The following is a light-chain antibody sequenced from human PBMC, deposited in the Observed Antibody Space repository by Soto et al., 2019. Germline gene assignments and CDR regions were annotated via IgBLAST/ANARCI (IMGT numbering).Light chain of an antibody. CDR2: GNS. Sequence: QSALTQPASVSGSPGQSITISCTGTNSDLGAYDYVSWYQQHPGKAPRLLIYGNSNRPSGVPDRFSGSKSGTSASLAITGLQAEDEADYYCQSYDSSLSGSYVFGTGTKLTVL. CDR3: QSYDSSLSGSYV. J-gene: IGLJ1*01. V-gene: IGLV2-14*03. CDR1: NSDLGAYDY.